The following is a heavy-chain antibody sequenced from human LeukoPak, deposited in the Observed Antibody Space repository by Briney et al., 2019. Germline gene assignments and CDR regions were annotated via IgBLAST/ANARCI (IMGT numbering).Heavy chain of an antibody. Sequence: SETLSLTCTVSGGSISRYYWSWIRQPPGKGLEWIGNIYYNGSTNYKPSLKSRVTISVHTSKNQFSLNLRSLTAADAAVYYCARRGYSGYAFDRWGQGTRVTVSS. D-gene: IGHD5-12*01. J-gene: IGHJ5*02. CDR1: GGSISRYY. V-gene: IGHV4-59*01. CDR2: IYYNGST. CDR3: ARRGYSGYAFDR.